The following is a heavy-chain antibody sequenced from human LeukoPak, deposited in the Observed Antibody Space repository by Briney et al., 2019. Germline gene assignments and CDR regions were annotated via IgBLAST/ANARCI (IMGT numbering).Heavy chain of an antibody. CDR3: ARAPHGDYFDY. D-gene: IGHD4-17*01. V-gene: IGHV3-13*01. J-gene: IGHJ4*02. CDR1: GFPFSNYD. CDR2: ISTTGDT. Sequence: GGSLRLSCTASGFPFSNYDMHWVRQATGKGLEWVSAISTTGDTYYPGSVKGRFTISRENAKNSLYLQMNSLRAGDTAVYYCARAPHGDYFDYWGQGTLVTVSS.